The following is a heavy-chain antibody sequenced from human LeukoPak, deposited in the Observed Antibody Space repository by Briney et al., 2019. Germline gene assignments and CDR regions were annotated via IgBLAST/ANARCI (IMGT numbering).Heavy chain of an antibody. Sequence: GGSLRLSCAASGFTFSSYAMHWVRQAPGKGLEWVAVISYDGSNKYYADSVKGRFTISRDNSKNTLYLQMNSLRAEDTAVYYCARDSGRYCYDSSGYASYWGQGTLVTVSS. J-gene: IGHJ4*02. CDR1: GFTFSSYA. V-gene: IGHV3-30-3*01. CDR2: ISYDGSNK. D-gene: IGHD3-22*01. CDR3: ARDSGRYCYDSSGYASY.